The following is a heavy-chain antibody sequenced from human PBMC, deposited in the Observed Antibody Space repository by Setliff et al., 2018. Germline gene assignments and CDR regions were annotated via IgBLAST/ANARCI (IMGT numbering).Heavy chain of an antibody. CDR2: IHYSGTT. V-gene: IGHV4-59*08. CDR3: AICRYQVPYNY. CDR1: GGSSSSHY. J-gene: IGHJ4*02. D-gene: IGHD2-2*01. Sequence: PSETLSLTCTVSGGSSSSHYWSWIRQPPGKGLEWIGYIHYSGTTNYNPSLKSRVTISVDTSKNQFSLRLSSVTAADTAVYYCAICRYQVPYNYWGQGSLVTVSS.